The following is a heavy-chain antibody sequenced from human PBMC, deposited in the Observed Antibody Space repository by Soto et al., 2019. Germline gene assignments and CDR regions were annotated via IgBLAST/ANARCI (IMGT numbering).Heavy chain of an antibody. CDR3: ARDSEDLCSSLDY. J-gene: IGHJ4*01. CDR2: FSSPSNYR. Sequence: KPVGSLRLSCRASRFTFTRYSRNWVRQAPGTGLQRVASFSSPSNYRCYGYCLKGRRTISSDNAKNSMYLQMNTLRAEDMVVYYCARDSEDLCSSLDYRGHRSLGTGSS. D-gene: IGHD2-15*01. V-gene: IGHV3-21*06. CDR1: RFTFTRYS.